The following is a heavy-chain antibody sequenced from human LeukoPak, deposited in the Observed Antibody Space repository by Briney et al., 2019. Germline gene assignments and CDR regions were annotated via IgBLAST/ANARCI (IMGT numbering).Heavy chain of an antibody. CDR1: GGSISSSSYY. CDR2: IYYSGST. J-gene: IGHJ4*02. V-gene: IGHV4-39*07. D-gene: IGHD3-22*01. Sequence: PSETLSLTCTVSGGSISSSSYYWGWIRQPPGKGLEWIGSIYYSGSTYYNPSLKSRVTISVDTSKNQFSLKLSSVTAADTAVYYCARDNTGVFEYDSSGYYFDWGQGTLVTVSS. CDR3: ARDNTGVFEYDSSGYYFD.